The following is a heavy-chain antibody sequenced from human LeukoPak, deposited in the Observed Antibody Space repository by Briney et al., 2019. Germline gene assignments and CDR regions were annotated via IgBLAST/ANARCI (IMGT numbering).Heavy chain of an antibody. CDR1: GYTFTGYY. CDR3: ARGPWGSGSPDY. D-gene: IGHD3-10*01. Sequence: APVEVSCKASGYTFTGYYMHWVRQAPGQGLEWMGWINPNSGGTNYAQKFQGWVTMTRDTSISTAYMGLSRLRSDDTAVYYCARGPWGSGSPDYWGQGTLVTVSS. V-gene: IGHV1-2*04. J-gene: IGHJ4*02. CDR2: INPNSGGT.